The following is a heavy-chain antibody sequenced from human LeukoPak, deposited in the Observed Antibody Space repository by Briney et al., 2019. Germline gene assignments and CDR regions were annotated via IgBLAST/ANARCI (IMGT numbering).Heavy chain of an antibody. CDR1: GYSISNGYY. Sequence: SETLSLTCAVSGYSISNGYYWGWIRQPPGKGLEWIGSIYHSGSSYYNPSLRSRGSFSVDTSKNHFSLKLTSVTAVDTAVYYCARAGSGSRDYFDYWAREPWSPSPQ. D-gene: IGHD2-15*01. J-gene: IGHJ4*02. V-gene: IGHV4-38-2*01. CDR3: ARAGSGSRDYFDY. CDR2: IYHSGSS.